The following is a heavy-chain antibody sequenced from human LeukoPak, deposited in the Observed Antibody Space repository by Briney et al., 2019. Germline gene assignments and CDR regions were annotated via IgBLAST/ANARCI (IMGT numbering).Heavy chain of an antibody. Sequence: ASVKVSCKASGYTFTGYYMHWVRQAPGQGLGWMGIINPSGGSTNYAQKFQGRVTMTRDMSTRTVYMELSSLRFEDTAVYYCANQEWLRFNLNAFDIWGQGTMVTVSS. J-gene: IGHJ3*02. CDR1: GYTFTGYY. CDR3: ANQEWLRFNLNAFDI. V-gene: IGHV1-46*01. CDR2: INPSGGST. D-gene: IGHD5-12*01.